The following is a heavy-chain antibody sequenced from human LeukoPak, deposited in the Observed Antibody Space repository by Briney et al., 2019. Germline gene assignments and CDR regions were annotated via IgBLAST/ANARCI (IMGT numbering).Heavy chain of an antibody. CDR2: INHSGST. CDR3: ARLALAAAGTVDY. Sequence: GSLRLSCAASGFTFTSYAMSWVRQPPGKGLEWIGEINHSGSTNYNPSLKSRVTISVDTSKNQFSLKLSSVTAADTAVYYCARLALAAAGTVDYWGQGTLVTVSS. D-gene: IGHD6-13*01. J-gene: IGHJ4*02. CDR1: GFTFTSYA. V-gene: IGHV4-34*01.